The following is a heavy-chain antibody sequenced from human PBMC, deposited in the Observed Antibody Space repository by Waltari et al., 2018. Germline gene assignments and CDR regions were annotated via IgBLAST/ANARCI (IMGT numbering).Heavy chain of an antibody. CDR3: ARLRGIAPYYYYGMDV. Sequence: QVQLQQWGAGLLKPSEPLSLTCAVYGGSFSGYYWSWLRQPPGKGLEWIGEINHSGSTNYNPSLKSRVTISVDTSKNQFSLKLSSVTAADTAVYYCARLRGIAPYYYYGMDVWGQGTTVTVSS. CDR1: GGSFSGYY. V-gene: IGHV4-34*01. CDR2: INHSGST. J-gene: IGHJ6*02. D-gene: IGHD1-26*01.